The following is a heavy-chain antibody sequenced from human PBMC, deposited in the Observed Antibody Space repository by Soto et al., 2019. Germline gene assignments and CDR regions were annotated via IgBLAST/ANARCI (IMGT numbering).Heavy chain of an antibody. V-gene: IGHV3-30*04. CDR1: GFTFSSYA. CDR3: AKATSFRITGTQFDY. Sequence: GGSLRLSCAASGFTFSSYAMHWVRQAPGKGLEWVAVISYDGSNKYYADSVKGRFTISRDNPKNTLYLQMNSLRAEDKAVYYCAKATSFRITGTQFDYWGQGTLVTVS. CDR2: ISYDGSNK. J-gene: IGHJ4*02. D-gene: IGHD1-20*01.